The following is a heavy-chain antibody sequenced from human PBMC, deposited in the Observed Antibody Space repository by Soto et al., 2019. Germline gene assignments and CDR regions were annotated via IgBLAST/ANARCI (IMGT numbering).Heavy chain of an antibody. D-gene: IGHD3-22*01. CDR3: TTDTYYYDSSGFDY. V-gene: IGHV3-15*07. Sequence: SVSNVWMNWVRQAPGKGLEWVGRIKSKTDGGTTDYVAPVKGRFTISRDDSKNTLYLQMNSLKTEDTAVYYCTTDTYYYDSSGFDYWGQGTLVTVSS. J-gene: IGHJ4*02. CDR1: SVSNVW. CDR2: IKSKTDGGTT.